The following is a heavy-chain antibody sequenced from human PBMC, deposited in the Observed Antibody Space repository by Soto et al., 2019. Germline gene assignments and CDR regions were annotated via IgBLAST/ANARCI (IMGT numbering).Heavy chain of an antibody. V-gene: IGHV3-11*01. CDR1: GFTFSDYY. CDR2: ISSSGSTI. Sequence: GGSLRLSCAASGFTFSDYYMSWIRQASGKGLEWVSYISSSGSTIYYADSVKGRFTISRDNAKNSLYLQMNSLRAEDTAVYYCARGDCSSTSCYVLDYWGQGTLVTVSS. D-gene: IGHD2-2*01. CDR3: ARGDCSSTSCYVLDY. J-gene: IGHJ4*02.